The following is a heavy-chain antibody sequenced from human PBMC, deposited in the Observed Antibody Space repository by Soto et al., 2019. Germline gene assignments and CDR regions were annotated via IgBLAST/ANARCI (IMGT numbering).Heavy chain of an antibody. CDR2: IIPIFGTA. Sequence: SVKVSCKASGGTFSSYAISWVRQAPGQGLEWMGGIIPIFGTANYAQKFQGRVTITADESTSTAYMELSSLRSEDTAVYYCARDRVITMVRGALNYYYGMDVWGQWTTVTVSS. D-gene: IGHD3-10*01. CDR1: GGTFSSYA. J-gene: IGHJ6*02. CDR3: ARDRVITMVRGALNYYYGMDV. V-gene: IGHV1-69*13.